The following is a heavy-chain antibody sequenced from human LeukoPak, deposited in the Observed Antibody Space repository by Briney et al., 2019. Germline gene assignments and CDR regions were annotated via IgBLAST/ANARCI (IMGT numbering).Heavy chain of an antibody. CDR1: GNTFTSYY. CDR2: INPSGGST. J-gene: IGHJ4*02. Sequence: SSVKVSCKASGNTFTSYYMHWVRQAPGQGLEWMGIINPSGGSTNYAQKFQGRVTITADKSTSTAYMELSSLRSEDTAVYYCARDIMGNSYFDYWGQGTLVTVSS. D-gene: IGHD3-16*01. V-gene: IGHV1-46*01. CDR3: ARDIMGNSYFDY.